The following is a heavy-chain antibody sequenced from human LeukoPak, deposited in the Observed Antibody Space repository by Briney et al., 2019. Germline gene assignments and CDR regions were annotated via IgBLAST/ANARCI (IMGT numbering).Heavy chain of an antibody. CDR3: ASPHYGHTPYYFDH. J-gene: IGHJ4*02. CDR1: GGSFSGYY. V-gene: IGHV4-39*01. Sequence: PSETLSLTCAVYGGSFSGYYWGWIRQPPGKGLEWIGSIYYSGSTYYNPSLKSRVTISVDTSKNQFSLKLSSVTAADTAVYYCASPHYGHTPYYFDHWGQGTLVTVSS. D-gene: IGHD3-16*01. CDR2: IYYSGST.